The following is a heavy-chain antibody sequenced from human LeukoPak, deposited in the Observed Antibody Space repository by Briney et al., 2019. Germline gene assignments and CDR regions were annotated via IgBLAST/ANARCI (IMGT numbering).Heavy chain of an antibody. CDR3: ATYCGADCAPGDY. J-gene: IGHJ4*02. CDR1: GYTFTDHY. V-gene: IGHV1-2*02. CDR2: INPKSGDT. Sequence: ASVKVSCKAFGYTFTDHYVHWLRQAPGQGLEWMGWINPKSGDTKYVQKLQGRLTMTRDTSLRTAYMELTRLRSDDTAVFYCATYCGADCAPGDYWGQGTLVTVSS. D-gene: IGHD2-21*01.